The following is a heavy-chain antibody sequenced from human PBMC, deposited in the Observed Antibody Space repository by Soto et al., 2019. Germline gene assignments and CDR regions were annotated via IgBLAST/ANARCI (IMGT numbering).Heavy chain of an antibody. CDR1: GYTFTTYS. CDR2: SNAGNGYT. J-gene: IGHJ6*02. D-gene: IGHD3-16*01. V-gene: IGHV1-3*02. Sequence: ASVKVSCKASGYTFTTYSMHWVRQAPGHRLEWMGWSNAGNGYTQYSQDFQGRVTITRDTSASTAYMELSSLRSEDMAVYYCARDGGSGMDVWGQGTTVTVAS. CDR3: ARDGGSGMDV.